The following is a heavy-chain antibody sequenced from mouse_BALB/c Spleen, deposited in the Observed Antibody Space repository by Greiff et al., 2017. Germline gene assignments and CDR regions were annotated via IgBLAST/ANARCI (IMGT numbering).Heavy chain of an antibody. CDR2: IWTGGGT. D-gene: IGHD1-1*01. CDR3: VREDYGSPFAY. J-gene: IGHJ3*01. V-gene: IGHV2-9-2*01. CDR1: GFSLTSYD. Sequence: VKLMESGPGLVAPSQSLSITCTVSGFSLTSYDISWIRQPPGKGLEWLGVIWTGGGTNYNSAFMSRLSISKDNSKSQVFLKMNSLLTDDTAIYYCVREDYGSPFAYWGQGTLVTVSA.